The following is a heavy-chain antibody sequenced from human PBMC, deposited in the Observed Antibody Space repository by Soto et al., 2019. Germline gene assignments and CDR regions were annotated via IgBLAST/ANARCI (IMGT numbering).Heavy chain of an antibody. V-gene: IGHV3-74*03. CDR3: ARDLGGPDY. CDR1: GFSLSPYW. D-gene: IGHD3-16*01. J-gene: IGHJ4*02. CDR2: LSSDGFGA. Sequence: SLRLSCAASGFSLSPYWMHWVRQVPGRGLEWVARLSSDGFGAAYADSVKGRFFISRDIARNTLSLQMNSLRADVTAVYYCARDLGGPDYWGRGTSVTVS.